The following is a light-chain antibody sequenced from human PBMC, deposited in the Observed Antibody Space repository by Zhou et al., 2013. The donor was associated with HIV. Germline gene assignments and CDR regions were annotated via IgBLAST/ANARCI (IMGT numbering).Light chain of an antibody. Sequence: AIQMTQSPSSLSASVGDRVTITCRASQDIRNDLGWYQQKPGKAPNVLVYAASRLPSGVPSRFSGAKSGTDFILTISSLQPEDFATYYCQQANSFPLTFGGGTKVEIK. CDR1: QDIRND. V-gene: IGKV1-6*01. J-gene: IGKJ4*01. CDR3: QQANSFPLT. CDR2: AAS.